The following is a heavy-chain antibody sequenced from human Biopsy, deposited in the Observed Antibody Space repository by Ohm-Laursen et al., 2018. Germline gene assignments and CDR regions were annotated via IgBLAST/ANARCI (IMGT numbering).Heavy chain of an antibody. CDR1: GGTFSNYG. J-gene: IGHJ1*01. V-gene: IGHV1-69*06. D-gene: IGHD3-9*01. Sequence: ASVKVSCKAPGGTFSNYGVNWVRQAPGQGLEWLGGNIPILGTGNYAQKFQDRVTVAADTSTSTATMKLRSLRSDDTAVYYCATKLTGYFHHWGQGTLVIVSS. CDR3: ATKLTGYFHH. CDR2: NIPILGTG.